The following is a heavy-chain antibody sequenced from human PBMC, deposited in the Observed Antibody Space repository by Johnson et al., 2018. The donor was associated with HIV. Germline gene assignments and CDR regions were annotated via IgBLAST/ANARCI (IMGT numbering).Heavy chain of an antibody. CDR2: INWNGGST. V-gene: IGHV3-20*04. Sequence: VQLVESGGGLVQPGGSLRLSCAASGFTFDDYGMSWVRQAPGKGLEWVSGINWNGGSTGYADSVKGRFTISRDNSKNTLYLQMNSLRAEDTAVYYCARDTPVGARVPVAFDIWGQGTMVTVSS. CDR1: GFTFDDYG. D-gene: IGHD1-26*01. CDR3: ARDTPVGARVPVAFDI. J-gene: IGHJ3*02.